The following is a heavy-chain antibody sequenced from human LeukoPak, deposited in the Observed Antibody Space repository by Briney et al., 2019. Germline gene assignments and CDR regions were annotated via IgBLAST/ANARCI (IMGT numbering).Heavy chain of an antibody. CDR3: ARGSVRGEFDP. V-gene: IGHV4-34*01. CDR2: INHSGST. Sequence: SETLSLTCAVYGGSFSGYYWSWIRQPPGKGLEWIGEINHSGSTNYNPSLKSRVTISVDTSKNQFPLKLSSVTAADTAVYSCARGSVRGEFDPWGQGTLVTVSS. D-gene: IGHD3-10*01. J-gene: IGHJ5*02. CDR1: GGSFSGYY.